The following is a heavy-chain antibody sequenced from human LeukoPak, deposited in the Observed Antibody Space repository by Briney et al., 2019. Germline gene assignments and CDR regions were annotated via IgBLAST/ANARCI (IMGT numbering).Heavy chain of an antibody. CDR1: GFTFSSYA. Sequence: PGGSLRLSCAASGFTFSSYAMGWVRQAPGKGLEWVSAISGSGGSTYYADSVKGRFTVSRDNSKNTLYLQMNSLRAEDTAVYYCAKEETITFGGVIVIPGAFDIWGQGTMVTVSS. V-gene: IGHV3-23*01. CDR3: AKEETITFGGVIVIPGAFDI. J-gene: IGHJ3*02. D-gene: IGHD3-16*02. CDR2: ISGSGGST.